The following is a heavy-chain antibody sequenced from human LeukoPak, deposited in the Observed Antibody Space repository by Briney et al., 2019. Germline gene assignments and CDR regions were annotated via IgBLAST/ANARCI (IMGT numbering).Heavy chain of an antibody. CDR2: ISFDGNNE. Sequence: GRSLRLSCAASGFTFSTYGMHWVRQAPGKGLEWVAVISFDGNNEYYADSVKGRFTISRDNSKNTLYLQMNSLRAGDTAVYYCGRDRLTKRWLQFSGDFWGQGTLVAVSS. CDR3: GRDRLTKRWLQFSGDF. V-gene: IGHV3-30*03. D-gene: IGHD5-24*01. J-gene: IGHJ4*02. CDR1: GFTFSTYG.